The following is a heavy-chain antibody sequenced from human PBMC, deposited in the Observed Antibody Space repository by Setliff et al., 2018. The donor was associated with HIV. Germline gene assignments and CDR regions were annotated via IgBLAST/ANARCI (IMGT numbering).Heavy chain of an antibody. CDR2: IKYSGNT. D-gene: IGHD6-19*01. CDR1: GGSINTY. V-gene: IGHV4-59*12. Sequence: SETLSLTCTVSGGSINTYWSWIRQPPGKGLEWIGYIKYSGNTNYNPSLKSRATISVDASENQFSLNLKSVTAADTAVYYCARDGVQYSSGWNGYYCDYWGQGTLVTVSS. CDR3: ARDGVQYSSGWNGYYCDY. J-gene: IGHJ4*02.